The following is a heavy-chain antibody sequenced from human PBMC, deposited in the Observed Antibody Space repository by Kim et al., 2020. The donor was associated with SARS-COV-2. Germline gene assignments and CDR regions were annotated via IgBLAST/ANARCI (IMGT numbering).Heavy chain of an antibody. CDR1: GYTFTSYG. D-gene: IGHD2-2*01. CDR3: ARDRYGSITSCNNWFDP. V-gene: IGHV1-18*01. Sequence: ASVKVSCKASGYTFTSYGISWVRQAPGQGLEWMGWISAYNGNTNYAQKFQGRVTMTTDTSTSTAYMELRSLRSDDTAVYYCARDRYGSITSCNNWFDPWGQGTLVTVSS. CDR2: ISAYNGNT. J-gene: IGHJ5*02.